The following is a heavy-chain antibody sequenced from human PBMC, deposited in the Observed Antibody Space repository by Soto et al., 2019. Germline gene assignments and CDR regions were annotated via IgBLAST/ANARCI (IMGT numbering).Heavy chain of an antibody. J-gene: IGHJ4*02. CDR2: ISWSGGDK. V-gene: IGHV3-9*01. CDR1: GFTFDSYA. CDR3: VKDSYYDILTGFSYFDY. Sequence: EVQLVESGGDLVQPGRSLRLACAASGFTFDSYAMHWVRQLPGKGLEWVSGISWSGGDKAYAASVKGQCSISRDNATKSLYLHIDSLRLEDTAVYYCVKDSYYDILTGFSYFDYWGRGTPVTVSS. D-gene: IGHD3-9*01.